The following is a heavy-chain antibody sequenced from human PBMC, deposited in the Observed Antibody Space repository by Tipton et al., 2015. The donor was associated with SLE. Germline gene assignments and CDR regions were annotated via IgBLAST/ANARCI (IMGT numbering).Heavy chain of an antibody. CDR1: GFTFSSYA. V-gene: IGHV3-23*01. Sequence: SLRLSCAASGFTFSSYAMSWVRQAPGKGLEWVSAISGSGGSTYYADSVKGRFTISRDNAKNSLYLQMNSLRAEDTAVYYCARAYYGSGSYYMERAHYFDYSGQGTLVTVSS. D-gene: IGHD3-10*01. CDR3: ARAYYGSGSYYMERAHYFDY. J-gene: IGHJ4*02. CDR2: ISGSGGST.